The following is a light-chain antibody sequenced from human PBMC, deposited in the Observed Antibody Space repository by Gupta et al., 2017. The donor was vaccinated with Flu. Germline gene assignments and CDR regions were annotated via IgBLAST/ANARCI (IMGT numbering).Light chain of an antibody. Sequence: DIQMTQSPSSLSASVGDRVTITCRASQSVSNYLVWYQQKPCKAPKVLIYAGSSLQTGVPSRFSGSGSGTDFTLTISSLQPEDFAIYYCQQRYRTPRTFGEGTKVEIK. J-gene: IGKJ1*01. CDR2: AGS. CDR3: QQRYRTPRT. V-gene: IGKV1-39*01. CDR1: QSVSNY.